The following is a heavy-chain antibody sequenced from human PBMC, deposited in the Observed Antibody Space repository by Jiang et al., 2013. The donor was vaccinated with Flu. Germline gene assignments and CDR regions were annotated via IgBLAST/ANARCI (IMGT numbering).Heavy chain of an antibody. D-gene: IGHD3-10*01. J-gene: IGHJ4*02. V-gene: IGHV4-38-2*01. CDR1: GYSISSGYY. CDR2: IYHSGST. Sequence: GSGLVKPSETLSLTCAVSGYSISSGYYWGWIRQPPGKGLEWIGSIYHSGSTYYNPSLKSRVTISVDTSKNQFSLKLSSVTAADTAVYYCARVLTDYYYGSGSLDYWGQGNPGHRLL. CDR3: ARVLTDYYYGSGSLDY.